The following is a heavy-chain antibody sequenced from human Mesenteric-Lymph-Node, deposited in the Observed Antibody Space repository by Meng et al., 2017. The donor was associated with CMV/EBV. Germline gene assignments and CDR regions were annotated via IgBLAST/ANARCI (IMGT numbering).Heavy chain of an antibody. CDR3: ARGSSYDILTGYFDY. CDR1: GGSLSGYY. V-gene: IGHV4-34*01. J-gene: IGHJ4*02. CDR2: INHSGST. Sequence: VQLHQWGAGMVKPSETLSVTGAVYGGSLSGYYWNWIRQSPEKGLEWIGEINHSGSTTYNPSFTSRIIISVDTSTNQISLNMSSVTAADTAVYYCARGSSYDILTGYFDYWGQGALVTVSS. D-gene: IGHD3-9*01.